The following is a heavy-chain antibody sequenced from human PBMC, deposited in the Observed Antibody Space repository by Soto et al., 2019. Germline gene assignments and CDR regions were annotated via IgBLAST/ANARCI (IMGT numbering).Heavy chain of an antibody. CDR1: GFSLTTYGVG. CDR2: IYWDDDK. D-gene: IGHD1-7*01. V-gene: IGHV2-5*02. Sequence: QITLKESGPALVKPTQTLTLTCTFSGFSLTTYGVGVGWIRQPSGKALEWLALIYWDDDKRYCPSLKSRLTITKDTSKNQVVLTMTNMDPVDTATYFCAHRLTLNSDWNYGRFDYWGQGTLVTVSS. CDR3: AHRLTLNSDWNYGRFDY. J-gene: IGHJ4*02.